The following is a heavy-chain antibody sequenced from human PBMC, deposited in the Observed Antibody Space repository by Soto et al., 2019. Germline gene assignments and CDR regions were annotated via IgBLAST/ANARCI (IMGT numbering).Heavy chain of an antibody. CDR1: GFSLSTSGVG. V-gene: IGHV2-5*02. CDR2: IYWDDDK. CDR3: ARSVVVPAANYYYYYMDV. J-gene: IGHJ6*03. Sequence: SGPTLVNPTQTLTLTCTFSGFSLSTSGVGVGWIRQPPGKALEWLALIYWDDDKRYSPSLKSRLTITKDTSKNQVVLTMTNMDPVDTATYYCARSVVVPAANYYYYYMDVWGKGTTVTVS. D-gene: IGHD2-2*01.